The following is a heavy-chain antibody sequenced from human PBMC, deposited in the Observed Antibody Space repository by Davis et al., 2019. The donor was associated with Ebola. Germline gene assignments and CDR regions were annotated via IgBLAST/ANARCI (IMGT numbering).Heavy chain of an antibody. Sequence: GESLKISCKGAGYSFTTNWIGWVRQKPGKGLEWMGIIYPADSDPRYSPSFQGQVTISADKSISTAYLQWSSLKASDTAMYYCARLSTYHYDSSGLPIPICDYWGQGTLVTVSS. V-gene: IGHV5-51*01. CDR1: GYSFTTNW. CDR2: IYPADSDP. J-gene: IGHJ4*02. D-gene: IGHD3-22*01. CDR3: ARLSTYHYDSSGLPIPICDY.